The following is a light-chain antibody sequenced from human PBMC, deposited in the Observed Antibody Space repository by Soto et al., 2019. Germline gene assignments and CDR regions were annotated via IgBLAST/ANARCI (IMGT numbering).Light chain of an antibody. CDR1: QNINIY. CDR3: QQSYTTPRT. J-gene: IGKJ1*01. Sequence: DIQMTQSPSSLSASVGDRVTITCRASQNINIYLNWYQQKPGTAPKVLIYTTSTLHSGVPSRFSGSGSGTDFTLTISGLQTEDFATYYCQQSYTTPRTFGQGTKVEIK. V-gene: IGKV1-39*01. CDR2: TTS.